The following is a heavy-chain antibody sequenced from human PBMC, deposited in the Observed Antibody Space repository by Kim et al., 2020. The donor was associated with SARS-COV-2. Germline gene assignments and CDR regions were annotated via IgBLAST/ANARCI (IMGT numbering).Heavy chain of an antibody. CDR3: ARVGSGRYFGY. Sequence: ASVKVSCKASGYTFTSHAMHWVRQAPGQRLEWMGWINAGNGNTKYSQKFQGRVTITRDTSASTAYMELSSLRSEDTAVYYCARVGSGRYFGYWGQGTLVTVSS. CDR1: GYTFTSHA. J-gene: IGHJ4*02. V-gene: IGHV1-3*01. D-gene: IGHD3-10*01. CDR2: INAGNGNT.